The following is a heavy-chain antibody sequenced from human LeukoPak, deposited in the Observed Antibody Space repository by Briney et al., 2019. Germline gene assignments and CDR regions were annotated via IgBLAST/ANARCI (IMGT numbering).Heavy chain of an antibody. J-gene: IGHJ4*02. D-gene: IGHD1-7*01. CDR2: ISASNGNT. Sequence: ASVKVSCKASGYTFTRYGISWVRQAPGQGLQWLGWISASNGNTNYAQKFRDRVTMSTDTTTGTAYLDVRSLTSDDTAVYYCARDHSNWNYAPDFWGQGTLVIVSS. CDR3: ARDHSNWNYAPDF. CDR1: GYTFTRYG. V-gene: IGHV1-18*01.